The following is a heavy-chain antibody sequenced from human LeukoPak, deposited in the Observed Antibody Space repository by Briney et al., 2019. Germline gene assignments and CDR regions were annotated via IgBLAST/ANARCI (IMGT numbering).Heavy chain of an antibody. V-gene: IGHV1-69*04. Sequence: SVKVSCKASGGTFSSYAISWVRQAPGQGLEWMGRIIPILGIANYAQKFQGRVTITADKSTSTAYMELSSLRSEDTAVYYCARDKAHRITIFGVVMVRDYYYGMDVWGQGTTVTVSS. J-gene: IGHJ6*02. CDR2: IIPILGIA. CDR3: ARDKAHRITIFGVVMVRDYYYGMDV. D-gene: IGHD3-3*01. CDR1: GGTFSSYA.